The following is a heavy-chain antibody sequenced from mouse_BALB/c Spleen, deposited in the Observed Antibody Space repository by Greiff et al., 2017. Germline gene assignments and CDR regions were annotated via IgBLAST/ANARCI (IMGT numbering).Heavy chain of an antibody. CDR2: ISSGSSYT. D-gene: IGHD2-4*01. Sequence: EVQVVESGGGLVKPGGSLKLSCAASGFTFSSYTMSWVRQTPEKRLEWVATISSGSSYTYYPDSVKGRFTISRDNAKNTLYLQMSSLKSEDTAMYYCTRDLNDYDGFAYWGQGTLVTVSA. CDR3: TRDLNDYDGFAY. CDR1: GFTFSSYT. J-gene: IGHJ3*01. V-gene: IGHV5-6-4*01.